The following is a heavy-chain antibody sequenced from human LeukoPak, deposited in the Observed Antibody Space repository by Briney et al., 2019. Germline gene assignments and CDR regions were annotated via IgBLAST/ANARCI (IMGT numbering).Heavy chain of an antibody. J-gene: IGHJ6*03. CDR2: IYYSGST. CDR3: ARVPPGHYYYMDV. Sequence: SETLSLTCTVSGGSISSYYWSWIRQPPGKGLEWIGYIYYSGSTNYNPSLKSRVTMSIDTSKNQCSLNLRSVTAADTAVYYCARVPPGHYYYMDVWGKGTTVTISS. D-gene: IGHD1-14*01. CDR1: GGSISSYY. V-gene: IGHV4-59*01.